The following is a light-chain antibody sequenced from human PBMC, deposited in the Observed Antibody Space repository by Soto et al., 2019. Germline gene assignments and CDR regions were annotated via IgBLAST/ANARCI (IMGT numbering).Light chain of an antibody. CDR1: QSVSSY. V-gene: IGKV3D-15*01. CDR2: GAS. Sequence: SRVTLSLNQGERVTISCRASQSVSSYLAWYQQKPGQAPRLLMYGASSRATGIPARFSGSGSGTEFTLTISSLQSEDFAVYYCQQYGSLPYTFGLGTKVDIK. CDR3: QQYGSLPYT. J-gene: IGKJ2*01.